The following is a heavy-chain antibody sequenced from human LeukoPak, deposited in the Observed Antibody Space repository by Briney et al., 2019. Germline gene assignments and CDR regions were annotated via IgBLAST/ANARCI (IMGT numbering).Heavy chain of an antibody. CDR2: IIPIFGTA. Sequence: ASVKVSCKASGGTFSSYAISWVRQAPGQGLEWMGGIIPIFGTANYAQKFQGRVTITADESTSTAYMELRSLRSDDTAVYYCARVHGDYYDSSGFFDYWGQGTLVTVSS. J-gene: IGHJ4*02. D-gene: IGHD3-22*01. CDR3: ARVHGDYYDSSGFFDY. V-gene: IGHV1-69*01. CDR1: GGTFSSYA.